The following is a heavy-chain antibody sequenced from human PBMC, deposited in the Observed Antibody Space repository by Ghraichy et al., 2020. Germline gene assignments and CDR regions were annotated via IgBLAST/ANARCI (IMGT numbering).Heavy chain of an antibody. CDR1: GGSISSGDYY. CDR3: ARGDYYDDAFDI. D-gene: IGHD3-22*01. V-gene: IGHV4-30-4*01. CDR2: IYYSGST. Sequence: SETLSLTCTVSGGSISSGDYYWSWIRQPPGKGLEWIGYIYYSGSTYYNPSLKSRVTISVDTSKNQFSLKLSSVTAADTAVYYCARGDYYDDAFDIWGQGTMVTVSS. J-gene: IGHJ3*02.